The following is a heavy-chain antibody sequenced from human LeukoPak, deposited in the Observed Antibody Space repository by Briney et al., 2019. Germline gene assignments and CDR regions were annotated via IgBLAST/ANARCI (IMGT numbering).Heavy chain of an antibody. CDR1: GGSISSSSYY. V-gene: IGHV4-39*01. CDR3: ARLPSGYHTRDDAFDI. J-gene: IGHJ3*02. CDR2: IYYSGST. Sequence: SETLSLTCTVSGGSISSSSYYWGWIRQPPGKGLEWIGSIYYSGSTYYNPSLKSRVTISVDTSKNQFSLKLSSVTAADTAVYYCARLPSGYHTRDDAFDIWGQGTMVTVSS. D-gene: IGHD3-3*01.